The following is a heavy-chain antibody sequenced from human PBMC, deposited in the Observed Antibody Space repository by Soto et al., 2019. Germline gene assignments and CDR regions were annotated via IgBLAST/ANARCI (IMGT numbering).Heavy chain of an antibody. Sequence: EVQLMESGGGLVKPGGSLRLSCAASGCTFSSYSMNWVRQAPGKGLESVSSISSSSSYIYYADSVKGRFTISRDNAKNSLYLQMNSLRAEDTAVYYCARGSLVAVEGDAFDIWGQGTMVTVSS. V-gene: IGHV3-21*01. CDR3: ARGSLVAVEGDAFDI. CDR2: ISSSSSYI. D-gene: IGHD6-19*01. CDR1: GCTFSSYS. J-gene: IGHJ3*02.